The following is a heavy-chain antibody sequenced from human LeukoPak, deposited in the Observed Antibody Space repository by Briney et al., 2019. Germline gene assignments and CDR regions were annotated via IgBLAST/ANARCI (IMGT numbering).Heavy chain of an antibody. J-gene: IGHJ6*03. CDR1: GGSFSGYY. V-gene: IGHV4-34*01. CDR3: ARGPYCSSTSCPRDYYYYYYMDV. Sequence: NSSETLSLTCAVYGGSFSGYYWSWIRQPPGKGLEWIGEINHCASTNYNPSLKSRVTISVDTSKNQFSLKLSSVTAADTAVYYCARGPYCSSTSCPRDYYYYYYMDVWGKGTTVTVSS. D-gene: IGHD2-2*01. CDR2: INHCAST.